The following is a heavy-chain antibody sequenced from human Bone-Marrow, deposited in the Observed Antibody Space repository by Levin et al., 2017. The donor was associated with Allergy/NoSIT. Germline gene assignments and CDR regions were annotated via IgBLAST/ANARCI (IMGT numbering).Heavy chain of an antibody. D-gene: IGHD2-2*02. CDR1: GGSFSGYY. Sequence: TLSLTCAVYGGSFSGYYWSWIRQPPGKGLEWIGEINHSGSTNYNPSLKSRVTISVDTSKNQFSLKLSSVTAADTAVYYCARGRDYIVVVPAAISTDGWGKGTTVTVSS. CDR2: INHSGST. J-gene: IGHJ6*04. V-gene: IGHV4-34*01. CDR3: ARGRDYIVVVPAAISTDG.